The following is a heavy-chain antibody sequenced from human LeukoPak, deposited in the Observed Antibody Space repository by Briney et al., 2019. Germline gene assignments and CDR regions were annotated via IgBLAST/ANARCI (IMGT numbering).Heavy chain of an antibody. V-gene: IGHV3-30*03. Sequence: PGGSLRLSCAASGFTLSGYGMHWVRQAPGKGLEWVAVISYDGSNKYYADSVKGRFTISRDNSKNTLYLQMNSLRAEDTAVYYCAREWLGCFDYWGQGTLVTVSS. CDR2: ISYDGSNK. CDR1: GFTLSGYG. J-gene: IGHJ4*02. CDR3: AREWLGCFDY. D-gene: IGHD6-19*01.